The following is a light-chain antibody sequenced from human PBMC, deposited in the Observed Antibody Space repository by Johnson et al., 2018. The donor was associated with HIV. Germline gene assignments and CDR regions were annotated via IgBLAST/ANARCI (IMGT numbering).Light chain of an antibody. V-gene: IGLV1-51*02. CDR2: ENN. Sequence: QSVLTQPPSVSAAPGQKVTISCSGSSSNIGNNYVSWYQQLPGTAPKLHIYENNQRPSGIPDRFPGSKSGTSATLGITGLQTGDEADYYSGTWDSSLSAVVFGTGTKVTVL. J-gene: IGLJ1*01. CDR3: GTWDSSLSAVV. CDR1: SSNIGNNY.